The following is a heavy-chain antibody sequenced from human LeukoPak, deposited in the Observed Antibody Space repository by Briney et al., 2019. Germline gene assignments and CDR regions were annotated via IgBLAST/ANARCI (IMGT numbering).Heavy chain of an antibody. V-gene: IGHV1-69*05. J-gene: IGHJ6*03. CDR3: ARGHCSSTSCYSYYYYYMDV. Sequence: SVKVSCKASGGTFSSYAISWVRQAPGQGLEWMGGIIPIFGTANYAQKFQGRVTITTDESTSTAYMELSSLRSEDTAVYYCARGHCSSTSCYSYYYYYMDVWGKGTTVTVSS. CDR2: IIPIFGTA. CDR1: GGTFSSYA. D-gene: IGHD2-2*02.